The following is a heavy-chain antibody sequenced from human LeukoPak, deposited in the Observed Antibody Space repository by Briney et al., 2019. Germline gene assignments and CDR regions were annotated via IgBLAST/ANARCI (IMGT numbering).Heavy chain of an antibody. D-gene: IGHD3-22*01. CDR1: GGTFSSYA. V-gene: IGHV1-69*05. CDR2: IIPIFGTA. J-gene: IGHJ4*02. CDR3: ATEGHYYDSSGYYHLVDY. Sequence: ASVKVSCKASGGTFSSYAISWVRQAPGQGLEWMGRIIPIFGTANYAQKFQGRVTITTDESTSTAYMELSSLRSEDTAVYYCATEGHYYDSSGYYHLVDYWGQGTLVTVSS.